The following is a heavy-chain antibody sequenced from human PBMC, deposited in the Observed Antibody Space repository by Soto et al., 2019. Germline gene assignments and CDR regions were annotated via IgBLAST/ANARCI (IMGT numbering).Heavy chain of an antibody. V-gene: IGHV4-59*08. CDR2: ISDRGDI. J-gene: IGHJ5*02. CDR3: PRGRHWFGP. Sequence: QVQLQESGPGLVKPSETLSLTCTVSGISITSSYWNWFRQSPGKGLEWIGQISDRGDINYNPPLESRVAISTDTSKNPVSLTLTAVNAADTAVYFCPRGRHWFGPWGQGTLVTVSS. CDR1: GISITSSY.